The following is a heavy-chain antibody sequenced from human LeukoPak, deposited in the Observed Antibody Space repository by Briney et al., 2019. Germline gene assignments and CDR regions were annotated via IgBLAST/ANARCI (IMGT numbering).Heavy chain of an antibody. Sequence: ASVKVSCKASGYTFTDYALHWVRQAPGQSLEWMGWITTGRGETRYSQEFQRRITFTRDTSASTVYMDLSDLRSEDTAVYYCARPLLYYYGSETYFWFDPWGQGTLVTVSS. V-gene: IGHV1-3*03. CDR3: ARPLLYYYGSETYFWFDP. CDR1: GYTFTDYA. CDR2: ITTGRGET. J-gene: IGHJ5*02. D-gene: IGHD3-10*01.